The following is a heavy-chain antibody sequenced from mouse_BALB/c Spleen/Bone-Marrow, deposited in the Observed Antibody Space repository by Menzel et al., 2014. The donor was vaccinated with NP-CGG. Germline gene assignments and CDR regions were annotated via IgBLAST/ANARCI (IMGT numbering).Heavy chain of an antibody. D-gene: IGHD1-1*01. CDR2: IWNGGST. CDR1: WFSLSRYN. Sequence: VEVVESGPGLVAPSQSLSITCTVSWFSLSRYNVHWVRQPPGKGLEWLGMIWNGGSTDYNSALKSRLSISKDNSKSQVFLKMNSLQTDDTAMYYCARNYYGIPYYFDYWGQGTTLTIAS. J-gene: IGHJ2*01. V-gene: IGHV2-6-4*01. CDR3: ARNYYGIPYYFDY.